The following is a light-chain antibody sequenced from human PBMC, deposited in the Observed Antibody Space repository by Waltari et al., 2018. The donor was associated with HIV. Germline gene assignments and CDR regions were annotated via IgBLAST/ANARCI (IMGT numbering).Light chain of an antibody. CDR3: QSYDISLSWV. J-gene: IGLJ3*02. Sequence: QSVLTQPPSVSGAPGQRVTISCTGGSSNIGTGYDVNWYQHLPGTAPKLIIYGNKNRPSGVPDRFSGSKSGNSASLAITGLQAEDEADYYCQSYDISLSWVFGGGTKVTVL. CDR1: SSNIGTGYD. V-gene: IGLV1-40*01. CDR2: GNK.